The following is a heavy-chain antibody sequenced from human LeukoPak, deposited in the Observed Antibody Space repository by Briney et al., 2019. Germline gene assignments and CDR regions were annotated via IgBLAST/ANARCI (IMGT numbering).Heavy chain of an antibody. Sequence: SQTLSLTCAISGDSVSSTSAAWNWIRQSPTRGLEWLGRTYYRSKWYSDYAVSVKSRITINPDTSKNQFSLRLSSVTAADTAVYHCAKNGQTGFSFDPWGQGSLVTVSS. CDR1: GDSVSSTSAA. CDR2: TYYRSKWYS. V-gene: IGHV6-1*01. D-gene: IGHD3-9*01. J-gene: IGHJ5*02. CDR3: AKNGQTGFSFDP.